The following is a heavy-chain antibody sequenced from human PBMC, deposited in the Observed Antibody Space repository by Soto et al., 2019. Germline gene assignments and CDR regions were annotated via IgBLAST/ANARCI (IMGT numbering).Heavy chain of an antibody. CDR1: GFTFSDYY. CDR3: ARDFCVAHGRTIFGVVICYTWFDP. CDR2: ISSSGSTI. J-gene: IGHJ5*02. Sequence: QVQLVESGGGLVKPGGSLRLSCAASGFTFSDYYMSWFRQAPGKGLEWVSYISSSGSTIYYADSVKGRFTISRDNAKNSRYLQMTSLRGQDTDVYYCARDFCVAHGRTIFGVVICYTWFDPWGQGNLVTVSS. V-gene: IGHV3-11*01. D-gene: IGHD3-3*01.